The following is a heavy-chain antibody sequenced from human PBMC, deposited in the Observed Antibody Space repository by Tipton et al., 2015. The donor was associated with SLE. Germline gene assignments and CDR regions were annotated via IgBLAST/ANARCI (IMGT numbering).Heavy chain of an antibody. J-gene: IGHJ3*02. V-gene: IGHV4-59*01. CDR1: GGSISSYY. CDR2: IYYSGST. Sequence: TLSLTCTVSGGSISSYYWSWIRQPPGKGLEWIGYIYYSGSTNYNPSLKSRVTISVDTSKNQFSLKLSSVTAADTAVYYCARGAMVQGVSIWGQGTMVTVSS. CDR3: ARGAMVQGVSI. D-gene: IGHD3-10*01.